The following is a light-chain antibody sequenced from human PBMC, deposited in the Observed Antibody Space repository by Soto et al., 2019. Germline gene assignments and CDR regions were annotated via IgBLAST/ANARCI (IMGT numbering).Light chain of an antibody. V-gene: IGLV2-14*01. Sequence: QSALTQPPSASGSPGQSVTISCIGTASDIGRYNYVSWYQQHPGKAPKLMIYEVSNRPSGVSNRFSGSKSGNTASLTISGLQAEDEADYYCSSYTSSSTVVFGGGTKLTVL. CDR3: SSYTSSSTVV. CDR2: EVS. J-gene: IGLJ2*01. CDR1: ASDIGRYNY.